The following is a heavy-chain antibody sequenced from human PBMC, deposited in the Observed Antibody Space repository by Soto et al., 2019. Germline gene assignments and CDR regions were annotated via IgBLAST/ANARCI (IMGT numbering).Heavy chain of an antibody. Sequence: AASVKVSCKAPGGTFSSYAISWVRQAPGQGLEWMGGIIPIFGTANYAQKFQGRVTITADESTSTAYMELSSLRSEDTAVYYCARGFGQTPYYYYGMDVWGQGTTVTVSS. D-gene: IGHD3-16*01. CDR3: ARGFGQTPYYYYGMDV. CDR1: GGTFSSYA. CDR2: IIPIFGTA. J-gene: IGHJ6*02. V-gene: IGHV1-69*13.